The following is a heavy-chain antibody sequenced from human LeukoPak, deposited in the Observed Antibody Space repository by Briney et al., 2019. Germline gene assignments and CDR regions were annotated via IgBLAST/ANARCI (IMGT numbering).Heavy chain of an antibody. J-gene: IGHJ5*02. CDR3: VRRANTHWGLVS. Sequence: GGSLRLSCAASGFTFSSYMTWVRQAPGKGLEWVSVIYSGGNTYYADSVKGRFTFSRDNSRNTIYLQMSNLRAEDTAIYYCVRRANTHWGLVSWGEGTLVTVSS. V-gene: IGHV3-53*01. CDR2: IYSGGNT. D-gene: IGHD7-27*01. CDR1: GFTFSSY.